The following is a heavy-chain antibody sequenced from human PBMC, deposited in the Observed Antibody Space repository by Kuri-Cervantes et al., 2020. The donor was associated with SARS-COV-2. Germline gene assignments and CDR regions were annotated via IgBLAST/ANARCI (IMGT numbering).Heavy chain of an antibody. CDR3: AKDAGLYIVVVVAASGPFDY. CDR2: IYWGGGT. D-gene: IGHD2-15*01. CDR1: GFLVSKNY. J-gene: IGHJ4*02. V-gene: IGHV3-66*01. Sequence: GESLKISCAASGFLVSKNYMNWVRQAPGKGLEWVSIIYWGGGTDYADSVKGRFNISRDHSKNTVSLQMDSLRAEDTAVYYCAKDAGLYIVVVVAASGPFDYWGQGTLVTVSS.